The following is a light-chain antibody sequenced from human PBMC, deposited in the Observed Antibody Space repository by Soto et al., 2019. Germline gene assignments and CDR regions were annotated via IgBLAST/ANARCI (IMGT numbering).Light chain of an antibody. V-gene: IGLV2-14*01. Sequence: QSALTQPASVSGSPGQSITISCTGTSSDVGGYNYVSWYQQHPGKAPKVMIYEVSNRPSGVSYRFSGSKSGNTASLTISGLQAEDEADYYCCSYTSSSTLFVFGTGTKLTVL. J-gene: IGLJ1*01. CDR3: CSYTSSSTLFV. CDR1: SSDVGGYNY. CDR2: EVS.